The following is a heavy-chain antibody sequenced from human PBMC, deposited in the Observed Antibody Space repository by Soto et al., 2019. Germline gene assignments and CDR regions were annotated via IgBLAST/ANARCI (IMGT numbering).Heavy chain of an antibody. J-gene: IGHJ6*02. V-gene: IGHV3-23*01. CDR1: GFTFSSYA. CDR3: AKGGVGATTWAEYYYYYGMDV. Sequence: EVQLLESGGGLVQPGGPLRLSCAASGFTFSSYAMSWVRQAPGKGLEWVSAISGSGGNTYYADSVKGRFTSSRGNSKNTLYLQMNSLRAEDTAVYYCAKGGVGATTWAEYYYYYGMDVWGQGTTVTVSS. D-gene: IGHD1-26*01. CDR2: ISGSGGNT.